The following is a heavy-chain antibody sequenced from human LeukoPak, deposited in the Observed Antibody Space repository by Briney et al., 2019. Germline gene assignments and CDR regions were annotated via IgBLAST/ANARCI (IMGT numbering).Heavy chain of an antibody. CDR3: ARGRGIQLWFGNWFDP. CDR1: GGSFSGYY. J-gene: IGHJ5*02. CDR2: INHSGST. Sequence: SETLSLTCAVYGGSFSGYYWSWIRQPPGKGLEWIGEINHSGSTNYNPSLKSRVTISVGTSKNQFSLKLSSVTAADTAVYYCARGRGIQLWFGNWFDPWGQGTLVTVSS. V-gene: IGHV4-34*01. D-gene: IGHD5-18*01.